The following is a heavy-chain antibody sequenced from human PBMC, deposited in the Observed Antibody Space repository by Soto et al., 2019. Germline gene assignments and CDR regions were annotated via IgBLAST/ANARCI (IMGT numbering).Heavy chain of an antibody. CDR3: TRGNYGAFHD. CDR2: IKNKPNGETS. D-gene: IGHD4-17*01. Sequence: EVQLVESGGALIKSGGSLRLSCAASGFIFSDEWMNWVRQAPGKGLEWVGRIKNKPNGETSNYAAPVKGRFTISRDDSRSRLYLQMNNLKADDTGVYYCTRGNYGAFHDWGQGTLVTVSS. CDR1: GFIFSDEW. V-gene: IGHV3-15*07. J-gene: IGHJ3*01.